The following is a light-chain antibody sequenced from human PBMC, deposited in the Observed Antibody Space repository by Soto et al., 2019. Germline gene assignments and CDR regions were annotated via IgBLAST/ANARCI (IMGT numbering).Light chain of an antibody. CDR2: AAS. Sequence: AIQITQTPSSQSASVGDRVTINCRPSQGIRNDLGRYQQKPGKAPKLLIYAASSLHRGVPSRFSGSGSGTDFTLTISSLQSEDFAIYYCQQYSNWPPWTSGLGAKVDI. CDR3: QQYSNWPPWT. V-gene: IGKV1-6*01. CDR1: QGIRND. J-gene: IGKJ1*01.